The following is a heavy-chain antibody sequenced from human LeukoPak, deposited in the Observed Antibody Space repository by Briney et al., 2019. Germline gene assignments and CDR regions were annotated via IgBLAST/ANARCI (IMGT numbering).Heavy chain of an antibody. Sequence: GGSLRLSCAASGSTFDDYAMHWVRQAPGKGLEWVSGISWNSGSIGYADSVKGRFTISRDNAKNSLYLQMNSLRAEDTALYYCAKDNYYGSGSYFDYWGQGTLVTVSS. CDR1: GSTFDDYA. CDR3: AKDNYYGSGSYFDY. CDR2: ISWNSGSI. D-gene: IGHD3-10*01. J-gene: IGHJ4*02. V-gene: IGHV3-9*01.